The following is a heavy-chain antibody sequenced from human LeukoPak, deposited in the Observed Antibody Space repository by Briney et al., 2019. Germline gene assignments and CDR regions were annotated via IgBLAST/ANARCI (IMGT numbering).Heavy chain of an antibody. CDR2: IRYDGSNK. D-gene: IGHD2-21*02. CDR1: GFTFSSYG. V-gene: IGHV3-30*02. CDR3: ALLSNVVVTAIQYYFDY. J-gene: IGHJ4*02. Sequence: GGSLRHSCAASGFTFSSYGMHWVRQAPGKGLEWVAFIRYDGSNKYYADSVKGRFTISRDNSKNTLYLQMNSLRAEDTAVYYCALLSNVVVTAIQYYFDYWGQGTLVTVSS.